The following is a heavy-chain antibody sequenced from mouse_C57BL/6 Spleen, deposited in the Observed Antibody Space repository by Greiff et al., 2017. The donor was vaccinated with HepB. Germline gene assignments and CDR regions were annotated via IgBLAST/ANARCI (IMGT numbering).Heavy chain of an antibody. CDR3: AREEVRRGFDY. V-gene: IGHV5-4*01. D-gene: IGHD2-14*01. J-gene: IGHJ2*01. Sequence: EVKLVESGGGLVKPGGSLKLSCAASGFTFSSYAMSWVRQTPEKRLEWVATISAGGSYTYYPDNVKGRFTISRDNAKNDLYLQMSHLKSEDTAMYYCAREEVRRGFDYWGQGTTLTVSS. CDR2: ISAGGSYT. CDR1: GFTFSSYA.